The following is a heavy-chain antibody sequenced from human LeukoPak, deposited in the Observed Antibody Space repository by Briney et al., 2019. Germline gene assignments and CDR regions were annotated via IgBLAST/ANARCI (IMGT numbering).Heavy chain of an antibody. D-gene: IGHD5-24*01. Sequence: ASVKVSCKASGYTFTGYYMHWVRQAPGQGLEWMGWINPNSGGTNYAQKFQGWVTMTRDTSISTGYMELSRLRSDDTAVYYCARDSDDGYNDYWGQGTLVTVSS. CDR2: INPNSGGT. J-gene: IGHJ4*02. V-gene: IGHV1-2*04. CDR1: GYTFTGYY. CDR3: ARDSDDGYNDY.